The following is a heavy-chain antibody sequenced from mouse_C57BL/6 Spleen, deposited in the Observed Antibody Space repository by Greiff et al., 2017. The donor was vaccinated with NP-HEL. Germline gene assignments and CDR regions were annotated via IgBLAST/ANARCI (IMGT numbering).Heavy chain of an antibody. CDR1: GYTFTSYW. D-gene: IGHD2-12*01. CDR3: AITTDYAMDY. V-gene: IGHV1-61*01. J-gene: IGHJ4*01. Sequence: QVQLQQPGAELVRPGSSVKLSCKASGYTFTSYWMDWVKQRPGQGLAWIGNIYPSDSETHYNQKFKDKATLTVDKSSSTAYMQLSSLTSEDSAVYYCAITTDYAMDYWGQGTSVTVSS. CDR2: IYPSDSET.